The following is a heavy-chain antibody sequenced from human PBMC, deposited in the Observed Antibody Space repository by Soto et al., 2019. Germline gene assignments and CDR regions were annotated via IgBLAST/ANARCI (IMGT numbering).Heavy chain of an antibody. Sequence: QVQLVEPGGGVVQPGRSLRLSCAASGFTFSSYGMHWVRQAPGKGLEWVAVIWYDGSNKYYADSVKGRFTISRDNSKNTLYLQMNSLRVEDTAVYYCARDRYSSGWYDLDYWGQGTLVTVSS. CDR3: ARDRYSSGWYDLDY. D-gene: IGHD6-19*01. V-gene: IGHV3-33*01. CDR2: IWYDGSNK. CDR1: GFTFSSYG. J-gene: IGHJ4*02.